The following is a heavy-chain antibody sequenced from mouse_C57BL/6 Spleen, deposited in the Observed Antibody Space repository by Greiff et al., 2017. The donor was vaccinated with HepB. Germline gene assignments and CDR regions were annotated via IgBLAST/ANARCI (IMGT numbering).Heavy chain of an antibody. CDR2: IYPGSGST. V-gene: IGHV1-55*01. CDR3: ARGGAYYGNFYFDY. J-gene: IGHJ2*01. CDR1: GYTFTSYW. D-gene: IGHD2-10*01. Sequence: QVHVKQSGAELVKPGASVKMSCKASGYTFTSYWITWVKQRPGQGLEWIGDIYPGSGSTNYNEKFKSKATLTVDTSSSTAYMQLSSLTSEDSAVYYCARGGAYYGNFYFDYWGQGTTLTVSS.